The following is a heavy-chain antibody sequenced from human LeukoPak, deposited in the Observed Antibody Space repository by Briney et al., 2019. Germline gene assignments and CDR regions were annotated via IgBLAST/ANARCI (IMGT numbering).Heavy chain of an antibody. V-gene: IGHV3-23*01. CDR1: GFTFSSYE. Sequence: GGSLRLSCAASGFTFSSYEMNLVRQAPGKGLEWVSAISGSGGSTYYADSVKGRFTISRDNSKNTLYLQMNSLRAEDTAVYYCAKRIRVNWFDPWGQGTLVTVSS. CDR3: AKRIRVNWFDP. CDR2: ISGSGGST. J-gene: IGHJ5*02.